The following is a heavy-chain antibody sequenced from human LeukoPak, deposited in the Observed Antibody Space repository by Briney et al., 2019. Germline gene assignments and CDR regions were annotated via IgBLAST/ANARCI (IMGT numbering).Heavy chain of an antibody. V-gene: IGHV2-70*04. CDR2: IDWDDDK. Sequence: SGPTLVKPTQTLTLTCTFSGFSLSTSGMRASWIRQPPGKALEWLARIDWDDDKFYSTSLKTRLTISKDTSKNQVVLTMTNMDPVDTATYYRALEPLSSGWYYWGQGTLVTVSS. J-gene: IGHJ4*02. CDR3: ALEPLSSGWYY. D-gene: IGHD6-19*01. CDR1: GFSLSTSGMR.